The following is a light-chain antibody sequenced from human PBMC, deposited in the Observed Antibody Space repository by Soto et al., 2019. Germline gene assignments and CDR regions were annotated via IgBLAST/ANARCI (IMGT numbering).Light chain of an antibody. Sequence: EIVMTQSPATLSVSPGERATLSCRASQSVSTNLAWYQQKPGQSPRLLIYGASTRATGIPARFSGSGSETEFTLTTISLQSEDFSVYYCQQYTNWPPYTFGQGTNLEIK. CDR1: QSVSTN. CDR3: QQYTNWPPYT. CDR2: GAS. V-gene: IGKV3-15*01. J-gene: IGKJ2*01.